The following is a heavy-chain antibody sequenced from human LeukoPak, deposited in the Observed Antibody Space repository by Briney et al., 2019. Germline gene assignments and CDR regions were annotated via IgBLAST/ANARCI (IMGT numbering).Heavy chain of an antibody. D-gene: IGHD3-22*01. CDR2: ISYDGSNK. Sequence: GGSLRLSCAASGFTFSNYGMHWVRQAPGKGLEWVAVISYDGSNKYYADSVEGRFTISRDNSKNTLYLQMNSLRAEDTAVYYCAKGTYYYDSTGYYSNTHWGQGTLVTVSS. J-gene: IGHJ4*02. V-gene: IGHV3-30*18. CDR1: GFTFSNYG. CDR3: AKGTYYYDSTGYYSNTH.